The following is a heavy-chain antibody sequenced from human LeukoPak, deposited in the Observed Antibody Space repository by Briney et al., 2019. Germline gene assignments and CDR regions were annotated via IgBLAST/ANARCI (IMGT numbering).Heavy chain of an antibody. V-gene: IGHV3-43*02. CDR3: ATWAFYHSLDV. D-gene: IGHD1-26*01. Sequence: GGSLRLSCAASGFTLDAFAMHWVRQAPGKGLEWVSLIDKDGRKTYYADSVKGRFTISRDNSKNSLYLQMDSLRTEDTALYYCATWAFYHSLDVWGRGATVIVSS. J-gene: IGHJ6*02. CDR2: IDKDGRKT. CDR1: GFTLDAFA.